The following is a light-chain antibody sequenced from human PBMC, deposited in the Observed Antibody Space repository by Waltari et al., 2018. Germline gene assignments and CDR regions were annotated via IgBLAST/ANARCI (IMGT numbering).Light chain of an antibody. Sequence: QAVVTQEPSLTVSPGGTVTLTCGSSTGAVTRGHWPHWFQHKHGPAPRTLIYAPDNTHSWTPARFSGSLLGGEAALTLSGAQPEDEADYYCLVSYPDVRVFGGGTKLTVL. CDR2: APD. CDR1: TGAVTRGHW. CDR3: LVSYPDVRV. V-gene: IGLV7-46*01. J-gene: IGLJ3*02.